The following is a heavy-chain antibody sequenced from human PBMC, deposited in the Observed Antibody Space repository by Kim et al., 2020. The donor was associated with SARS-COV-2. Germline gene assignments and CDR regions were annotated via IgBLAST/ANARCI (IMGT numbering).Heavy chain of an antibody. CDR2: INHSGST. CDR1: GGSFSGYY. V-gene: IGHV4-34*01. CDR3: ARVAIVVVPAAIVLSIGRVGFDP. D-gene: IGHD2-2*01. Sequence: SETLSLTCAVYGGSFSGYYWSWIRQPPGKGLEWIGEINHSGSTNYNPSLKSRVTISVDTSKNQFSLKLSSVTAADTAVYYCARVAIVVVPAAIVLSIGRVGFDPWGQGTLVTVSS. J-gene: IGHJ5*02.